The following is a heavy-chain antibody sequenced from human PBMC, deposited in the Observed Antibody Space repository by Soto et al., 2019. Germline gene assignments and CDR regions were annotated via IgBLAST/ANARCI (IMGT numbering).Heavy chain of an antibody. J-gene: IGHJ6*02. D-gene: IGHD6-13*01. V-gene: IGHV3-7*01. Sequence: EVQLVESGGGLVQPGGSLRLSCADSGFTFSSYWMSWVRQAPVKGLEWVGNIKQDGSEKNYVDSVKGRFTISRDNTKNSLYLQMNSLRAEDTAVYYWARLASTGRGWDVWGQGTTVVVSS. CDR2: IKQDGSEK. CDR3: ARLASTGRGWDV. CDR1: GFTFSSYW.